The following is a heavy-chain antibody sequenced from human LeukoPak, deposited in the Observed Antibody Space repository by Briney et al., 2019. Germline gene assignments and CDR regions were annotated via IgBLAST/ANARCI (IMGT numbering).Heavy chain of an antibody. CDR2: MNPNSGNT. CDR3: ARGIVAVAGSWFDP. CDR1: GYTFTSYV. Sequence: ASVKVSCKASGYTFTSYVINWVPQATGQGLEWMGWMNPNSGNTGYAQKLQGRVTMTRNPSISTDYMELSRLRSEDTAVYYCARGIVAVAGSWFDPWGQGTLVSVSS. D-gene: IGHD6-19*01. V-gene: IGHV1-8*01. J-gene: IGHJ5*02.